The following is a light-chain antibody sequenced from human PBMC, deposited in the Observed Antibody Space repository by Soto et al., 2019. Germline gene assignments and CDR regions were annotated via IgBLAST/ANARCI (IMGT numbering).Light chain of an antibody. CDR3: GTWDTSLSGGV. CDR2: DND. CDR1: SSNIGNNY. Sequence: QSVLTQPPSVSAAPGQKVTISCSGSSSNIGNNYVSWYQQLPGTASKLLIYDNDKRPSGIPDRFSGSKSGTSATLGITGLQTGDEADYYCGTWDTSLSGGVFGGGTKLTVL. J-gene: IGLJ3*02. V-gene: IGLV1-51*01.